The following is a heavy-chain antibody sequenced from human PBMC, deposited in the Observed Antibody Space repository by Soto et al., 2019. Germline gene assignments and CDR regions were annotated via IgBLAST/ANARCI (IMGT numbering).Heavy chain of an antibody. D-gene: IGHD6-6*01. J-gene: IGHJ4*02. CDR1: GFTFSDYV. CDR2: ISNTDGAT. CDR3: AKGVLGRADTRFDH. V-gene: IGHV3-23*01. Sequence: EVQLLESGGGLAQPGGSLRLSCGASGFTFSDYVMSWVRQAPGKGLEWVSSISNTDGATYYSESVKGRFTISRDTSKDALYLQMNSLSPEDPALYFCAKGVLGRADTRFDHWCQGTMVAVSS.